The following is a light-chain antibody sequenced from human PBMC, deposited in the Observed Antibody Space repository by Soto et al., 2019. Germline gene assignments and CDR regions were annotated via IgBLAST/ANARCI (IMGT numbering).Light chain of an antibody. CDR2: EVN. CDR1: SSDVGGYNY. CDR3: SSYTISSSVA. V-gene: IGLV2-14*01. Sequence: QSALTQPASVSGSPGQSITISCTGTSSDVGGYNYVSWYQQHPGKAPKLMIYEVNNRPSGVSNRFSGSKSGNTASLTISGLQAEDEADYYCSSYTISSSVAFGGGTQLTVL. J-gene: IGLJ7*01.